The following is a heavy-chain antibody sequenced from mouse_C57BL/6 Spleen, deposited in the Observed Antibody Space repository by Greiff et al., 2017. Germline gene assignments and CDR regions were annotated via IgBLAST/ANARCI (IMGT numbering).Heavy chain of an antibody. V-gene: IGHV1-80*01. CDR1: GYAFSSYW. D-gene: IGHD2-1*01. CDR2: IYPGDGDT. J-gene: IGHJ2*01. CDR3: ARGGGNYDYFDY. Sequence: QVQLQQSGAELVKPGASVKISCKASGYAFSSYWMNWVKQRPGKGLEWIGQIYPGDGDTNYNGKFKGKATLTADKSSSTAYMQLSSLTSEDSAVYFCARGGGNYDYFDYWGQGTTLTVSS.